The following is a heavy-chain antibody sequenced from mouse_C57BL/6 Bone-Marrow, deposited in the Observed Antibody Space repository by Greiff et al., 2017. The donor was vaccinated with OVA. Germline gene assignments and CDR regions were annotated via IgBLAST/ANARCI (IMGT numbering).Heavy chain of an antibody. Sequence: VQLQQSGAELVRPGTSVKVSCKASGYAFTNYLIEWVKQRPGQGLEWIGVINPGSGGTNYNEKFKGKATLTADKSSSTAYMQLSSLTSEDSAVYFCASDGYYGGLFDYWGQGTTLTGSS. CDR1: GYAFTNYL. V-gene: IGHV1-54*01. CDR2: INPGSGGT. D-gene: IGHD2-3*01. CDR3: ASDGYYGGLFDY. J-gene: IGHJ2*01.